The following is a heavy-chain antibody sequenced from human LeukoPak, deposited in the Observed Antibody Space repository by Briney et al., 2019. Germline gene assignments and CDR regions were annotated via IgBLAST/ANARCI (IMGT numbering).Heavy chain of an antibody. Sequence: GGSLRLSCAASGFSFSTYEMNWVRQAPGKGLEWISYITSSGATKYSADSVKGRFTISRDNAKNSLYLQMNSLRVEDTAVYYCARGGWNSDYWGQGTLVTVSS. J-gene: IGHJ4*02. V-gene: IGHV3-48*03. CDR1: GFSFSTYE. D-gene: IGHD6-19*01. CDR3: ARGGWNSDY. CDR2: ITSSGATK.